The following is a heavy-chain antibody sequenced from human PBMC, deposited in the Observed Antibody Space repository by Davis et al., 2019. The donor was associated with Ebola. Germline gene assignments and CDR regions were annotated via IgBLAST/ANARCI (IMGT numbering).Heavy chain of an antibody. J-gene: IGHJ4*02. D-gene: IGHD3-16*01. Sequence: SVKVSCKTSGGSFSSHPISWVRQAPRQGLEWMGGIIPIFDTPHYVQKFQGRITITADASTSTAYMELSSLRSEDTATYFCARDLDGGNYYFDYWGPGTPVTVSS. CDR2: IIPIFDTP. V-gene: IGHV1-69*13. CDR1: GGSFSSHP. CDR3: ARDLDGGNYYFDY.